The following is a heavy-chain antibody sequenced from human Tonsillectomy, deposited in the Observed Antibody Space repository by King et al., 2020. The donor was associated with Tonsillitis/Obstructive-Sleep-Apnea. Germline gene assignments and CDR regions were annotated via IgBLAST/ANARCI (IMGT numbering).Heavy chain of an antibody. CDR3: ARDGLYGENSPFDY. V-gene: IGHV1-3*04. CDR1: GYAFTTYA. CDR2: INTGNGNT. Sequence: VQLVQSGAEVKKPGASVKISCKTSGYAFTTYAIHWVRQAPGQGLEWMGWINTGNGNTEYSQKFQGRVTITRDTSATTAYMELSSLRSEDTALYYCARDGLYGENSPFDYWGQGTLVTVSS. J-gene: IGHJ4*02. D-gene: IGHD4-23*01.